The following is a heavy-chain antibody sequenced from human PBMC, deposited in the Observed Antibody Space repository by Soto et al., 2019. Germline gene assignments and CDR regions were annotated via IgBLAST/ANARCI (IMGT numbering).Heavy chain of an antibody. D-gene: IGHD2-15*01. CDR3: ARGGGTILAPLP. Sequence: GAVKVSCKGSGYTFTGYFMHGVRQAPGQGREGMGGINHNSGARKNAQEFQGGVTLSRDRSSQTAYVELSGLRSDDTAVYYCARGGGTILAPLPWGQGTLVTVSS. J-gene: IGHJ5*02. CDR1: GYTFTGYF. CDR2: INHNSGAR. V-gene: IGHV1-2*02.